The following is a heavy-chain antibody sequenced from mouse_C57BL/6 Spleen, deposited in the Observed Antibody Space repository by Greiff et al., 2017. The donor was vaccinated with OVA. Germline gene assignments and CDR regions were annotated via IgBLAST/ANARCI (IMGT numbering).Heavy chain of an antibody. V-gene: IGHV1-55*01. Sequence: VQLQQSGAELVKPGASVKMSCKASGYTFTSYWITWVKQRPGQGLEWIGDIYPGSGSTNYNEKFKSKATLTVDTSSSTAYMQRSSLTSEDSAVYYCANYGSSYSDYWGQGTTLTVSS. CDR3: ANYGSSYSDY. J-gene: IGHJ2*01. CDR2: IYPGSGST. CDR1: GYTFTSYW. D-gene: IGHD1-1*01.